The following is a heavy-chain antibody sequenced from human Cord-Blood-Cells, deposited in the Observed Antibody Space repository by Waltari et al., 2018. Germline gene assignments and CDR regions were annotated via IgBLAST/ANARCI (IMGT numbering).Heavy chain of an antibody. Sequence: QVQLVQSGAEVKKPGSSVKVSCKASGGPFSSYAISWWRPSPGQGLEWMGGIIPIFGTANDAQKFQGRVTITADESTSTAYMELSSLRSEDTAVYYCASQLRGSSWYYFDYWGQGTLVTVSS. V-gene: IGHV1-69*01. D-gene: IGHD6-13*01. CDR1: GGPFSSYA. CDR2: IIPIFGTA. CDR3: ASQLRGSSWYYFDY. J-gene: IGHJ4*02.